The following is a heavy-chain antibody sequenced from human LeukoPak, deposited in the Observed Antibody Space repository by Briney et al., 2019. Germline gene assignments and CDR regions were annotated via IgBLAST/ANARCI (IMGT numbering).Heavy chain of an antibody. Sequence: SETLSLTCTVSGGSISSYYWSWIRQPPGKGLEWIGYIYYSGSTNYNPSLKSRVTISVDTSKNRFSLKLSSVTAADTAVYYCASIRDDYGGNSMDYWGQGTLVTVSS. D-gene: IGHD4-23*01. CDR1: GGSISSYY. J-gene: IGHJ4*02. CDR2: IYYSGST. V-gene: IGHV4-59*08. CDR3: ASIRDDYGGNSMDY.